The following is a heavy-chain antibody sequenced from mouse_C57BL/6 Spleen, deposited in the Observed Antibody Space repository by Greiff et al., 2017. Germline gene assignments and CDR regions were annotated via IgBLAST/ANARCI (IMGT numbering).Heavy chain of an antibody. V-gene: IGHV14-1*01. CDR3: THYYGSSYHYAMDY. Sequence: EVQLQQSGAELVRPGASVKLSCTASGFNIKDYYMHWVKQRPEQGLEWIGRIDPEDGDTEYAPKFQGKATMTADTSSNTAYLQLSSLTSEDTAVYYCTHYYGSSYHYAMDYWGQGTSVTVSS. CDR1: GFNIKDYY. J-gene: IGHJ4*01. CDR2: IDPEDGDT. D-gene: IGHD1-1*01.